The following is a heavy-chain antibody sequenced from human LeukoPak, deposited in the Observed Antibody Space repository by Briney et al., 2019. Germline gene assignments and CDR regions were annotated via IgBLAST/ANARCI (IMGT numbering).Heavy chain of an antibody. CDR2: ITNDGSST. CDR3: AKDLAWGLDY. CDR1: GLTFSSHW. J-gene: IGHJ4*02. Sequence: PGGSLRLSCAASGLTFSSHWMHWVRQAPGKGLVWVSRITNDGSSTTYADSVKGRFTISRDNAKNMLYLQVNSLRAEDTAVYYCAKDLAWGLDYWGQGTPVTVSS. V-gene: IGHV3-74*01. D-gene: IGHD7-27*01.